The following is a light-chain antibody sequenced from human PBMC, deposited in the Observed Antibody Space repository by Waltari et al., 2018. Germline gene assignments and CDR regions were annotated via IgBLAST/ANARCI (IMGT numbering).Light chain of an antibody. CDR1: SSNIGSNT. V-gene: IGLV1-44*01. Sequence: QSVLTQPPSASGTPGQRVTISCTGSSSNIGSNTVTWYHQLPGTAPQFLIYSNNQQPSGGPDRFSGSKSGTSASLAISGLQSEDDADYYCAAWDDSLNGRWVFGGGTKLTVL. CDR2: SNN. CDR3: AAWDDSLNGRWV. J-gene: IGLJ3*02.